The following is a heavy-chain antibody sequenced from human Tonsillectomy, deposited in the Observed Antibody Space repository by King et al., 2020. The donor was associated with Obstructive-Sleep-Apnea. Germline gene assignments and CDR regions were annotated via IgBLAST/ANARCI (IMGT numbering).Heavy chain of an antibody. CDR1: GGSIRNYY. Sequence: QLQESGPGLVKPSETLSLTCTVSGGSIRNYYWSWIRQPPGKGLEWIGYMYYNGNTNFNPSLKSRVTISADTSKIQFSLRLSSVTAADTAVYYCARHRGVEDYGGYGDYFDYWGQGTLVTVSS. J-gene: IGHJ4*02. CDR3: ARHRGVEDYGGYGDYFDY. V-gene: IGHV4-59*08. D-gene: IGHD4/OR15-4a*01. CDR2: MYYNGNT.